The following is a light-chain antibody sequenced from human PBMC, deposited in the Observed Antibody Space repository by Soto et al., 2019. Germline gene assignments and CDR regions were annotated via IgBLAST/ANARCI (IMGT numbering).Light chain of an antibody. Sequence: DIQMTQSPSSLSASVGDRVTITCRASQGISNYFAWYQQKPGKVPKLLIYSASTLQSGVPSRFSGSGSGTDFTLTISSLEPEDVATYYCQHYNNAPYTFGQGTKLEIK. CDR1: QGISNY. CDR3: QHYNNAPYT. J-gene: IGKJ2*01. V-gene: IGKV1-27*01. CDR2: SAS.